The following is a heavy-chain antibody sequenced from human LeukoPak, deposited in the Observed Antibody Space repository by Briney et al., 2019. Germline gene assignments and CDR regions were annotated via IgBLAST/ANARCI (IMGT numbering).Heavy chain of an antibody. CDR2: IDTEDGET. J-gene: IGHJ4*02. V-gene: IGHV1-24*01. CDR3: ATKALAGFWSGYSLGY. D-gene: IGHD3-3*01. Sequence: ASVKVSCKVSGYTLTELSMHWVRQAPGKGLEWMGGIDTEDGETIYAQKFQGRVTMTEDTSTDTAYMELSSLRSEHTAVYYCATKALAGFWSGYSLGYWGQGTLVTVSS. CDR1: GYTLTELS.